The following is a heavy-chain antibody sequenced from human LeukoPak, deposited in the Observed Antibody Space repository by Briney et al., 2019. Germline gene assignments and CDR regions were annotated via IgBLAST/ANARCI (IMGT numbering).Heavy chain of an antibody. CDR1: GGTFSSYA. J-gene: IGHJ4*02. Sequence: ASVKVSYKASGGTFSSYAISWVRQAPGQGLEWMGGIIPIFGTANYAQKFQGRVTITADESTSTAYMELSSLRSEDTAVYYCARDSATYYDFWSGYYPPYFDYWGQGTLVTVSS. CDR2: IIPIFGTA. V-gene: IGHV1-69*13. D-gene: IGHD3-3*01. CDR3: ARDSATYYDFWSGYYPPYFDY.